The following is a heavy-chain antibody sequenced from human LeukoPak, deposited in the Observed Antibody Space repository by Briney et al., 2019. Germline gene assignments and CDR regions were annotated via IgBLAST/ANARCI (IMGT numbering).Heavy chain of an antibody. CDR3: AKDSIAAAGPDY. CDR1: GGTFSSYA. D-gene: IGHD6-13*01. V-gene: IGHV1-69*04. Sequence: SVKVSCKASGGTFSSYAISWVRQAPGQGLEWMGRIIPILGIENYAKKFQGRVTITADKSTSTAYMELSSLRSEDTGVYYCAKDSIAAAGPDYWGQGTLVTVSS. J-gene: IGHJ4*02. CDR2: IIPILGIE.